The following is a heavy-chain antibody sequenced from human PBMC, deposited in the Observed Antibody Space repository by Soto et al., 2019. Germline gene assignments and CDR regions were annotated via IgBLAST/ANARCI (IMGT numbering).Heavy chain of an antibody. V-gene: IGHV3-21*01. CDR2: ISSSSSYI. CDR1: GFTFSSCS. J-gene: IGHJ4*02. Sequence: LRLSCAASGFTFSSCSMNWVRQAPGKWLEWVSSISSSSSYIYYADSVKGRFTISRDNAKNSLYLQMNSLRAEDTAVYYCARDYERTRGPLDYWGQGTLVTVSS. CDR3: ARDYERTRGPLDY. D-gene: IGHD3-3*01.